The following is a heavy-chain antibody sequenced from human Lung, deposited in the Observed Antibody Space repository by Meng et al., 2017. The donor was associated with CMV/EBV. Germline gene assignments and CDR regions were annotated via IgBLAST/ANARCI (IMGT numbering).Heavy chain of an antibody. V-gene: IGHV1-69*13. J-gene: IGHJ4*02. CDR3: ARDVPRAGGAGSQFDF. CDR2: VVPLFGTA. D-gene: IGHD6-13*01. CDR1: GNVFSTFA. Sequence: SXXVSXXTSGNVFSTFAVSWLRQAPGQGLEWMGGVVPLFGTANYAQKFQGRVTITADASTTTAYMELRSLKSEDTAIYFCARDVPRAGGAGSQFDFWGQGXLVTVS.